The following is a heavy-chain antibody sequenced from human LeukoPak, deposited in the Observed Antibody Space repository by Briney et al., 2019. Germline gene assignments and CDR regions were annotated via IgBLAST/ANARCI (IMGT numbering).Heavy chain of an antibody. CDR1: GGSFSGYH. CDR3: ASAPIAAAGTYYYVDV. V-gene: IGHV4-34*01. D-gene: IGHD6-13*01. CDR2: INHSGST. J-gene: IGHJ6*03. Sequence: SETLSLTCAVYGGSFSGYHWGWIRQPPGKGLEWIGEINHSGSTNYNPSLKSRVTISVDTSKNQFSLKLSSVTAADTAVYYCASAPIAAAGTYYYVDVWGKGTTVTVSS.